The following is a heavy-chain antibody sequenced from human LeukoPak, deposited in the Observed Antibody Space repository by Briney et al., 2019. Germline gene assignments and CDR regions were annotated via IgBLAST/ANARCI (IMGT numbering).Heavy chain of an antibody. CDR3: VKDPVRYQLLSNGMDV. CDR1: GFTFSSYA. D-gene: IGHD2-2*01. Sequence: GGSLRLSCSASGFTFSSYAMHWVRQAPGKGLEYVSAISSNGGSTYYADSVKGRFTISRDNSKNTLYLQMSSLRAEDTAVYYCVKDPVRYQLLSNGMDVWGKGTTVTVSS. J-gene: IGHJ6*04. CDR2: ISSNGGST. V-gene: IGHV3-64D*06.